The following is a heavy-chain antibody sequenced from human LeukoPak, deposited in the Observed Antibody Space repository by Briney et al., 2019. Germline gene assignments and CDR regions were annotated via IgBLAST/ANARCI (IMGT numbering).Heavy chain of an antibody. CDR1: GFTFSSYA. CDR2: ISYDGSNK. D-gene: IGHD2-15*01. J-gene: IGHJ4*02. Sequence: GGSLRLSGAASGFTFSSYAMHWVGQAPGKGLEWVAVISYDGSNKYYADSVKGRFTISRDNSKNTLYLQMNSLRAEDTAVYYCAAGGSLDYWGQGALVTVSS. CDR3: AAGGSLDY. V-gene: IGHV3-30*03.